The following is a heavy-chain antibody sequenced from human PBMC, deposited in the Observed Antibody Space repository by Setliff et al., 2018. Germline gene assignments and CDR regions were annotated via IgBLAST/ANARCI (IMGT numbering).Heavy chain of an antibody. CDR3: ARSPFPVDTVMVTTFDS. V-gene: IGHV1-8*02. CDR2: MNPNSGNT. CDR1: GYTFTSYD. J-gene: IGHJ4*02. D-gene: IGHD5-18*01. Sequence: GASVKVSCKASGYTFTSYDINWVRQATGQGLEWMGWMNPNSGNTGYAQKFQGRVTMTRNTSISTAYMELSSLRSEDTAVYYCARSPFPVDTVMVTTFDSWGQGTLVTVSS.